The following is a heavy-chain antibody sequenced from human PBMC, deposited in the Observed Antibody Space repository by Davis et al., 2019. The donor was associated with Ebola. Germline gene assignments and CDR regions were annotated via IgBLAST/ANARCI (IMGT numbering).Heavy chain of an antibody. CDR2: IYYSGST. CDR1: GGSISSYY. J-gene: IGHJ6*04. D-gene: IGHD6-13*01. CDR3: ARDSSSWVWGHYGMDV. V-gene: IGHV4-4*08. Sequence: MPSETLSLTCPVSGGSISSYYWSWIRQPPGKGLEWIGYIYYSGSTNYNPSLKSRVTISVDTSKNQFSLKLSSVTAADTAVYYCARDSSSWVWGHYGMDVWGKGTTVTVSS.